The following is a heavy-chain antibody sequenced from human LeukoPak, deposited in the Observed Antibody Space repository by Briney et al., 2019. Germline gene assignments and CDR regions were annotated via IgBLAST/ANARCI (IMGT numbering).Heavy chain of an antibody. Sequence: PSETLSLTCTVSGGSISSSSYYWGWIRQPPGKGLEWVGSIYYSGSTYYNPSLKSRVTISVDTSKNPFSLKLSSVTAADPAVYYCASQARFLEWLWAYNWFDPWGQGTLVTVSS. J-gene: IGHJ5*02. CDR2: IYYSGST. CDR1: GGSISSSSYY. V-gene: IGHV4-39*01. CDR3: ASQARFLEWLWAYNWFDP. D-gene: IGHD3-3*01.